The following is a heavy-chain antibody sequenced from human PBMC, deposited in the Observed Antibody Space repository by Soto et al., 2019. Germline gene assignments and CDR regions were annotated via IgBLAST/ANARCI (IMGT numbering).Heavy chain of an antibody. Sequence: EVQLVESGGGLVKPGGSLRLSCAASGFTFSSYSMNWVRQAPGKGLEWVSSISSSSSYIYYADSVKGRFTISRDNAKNSLYLQRNGLRAEDTAVYYCARAPYRSSWYCDYWGQGTLVTVSS. D-gene: IGHD6-13*01. CDR2: ISSSSSYI. CDR1: GFTFSSYS. J-gene: IGHJ4*02. CDR3: ARAPYRSSWYCDY. V-gene: IGHV3-21*01.